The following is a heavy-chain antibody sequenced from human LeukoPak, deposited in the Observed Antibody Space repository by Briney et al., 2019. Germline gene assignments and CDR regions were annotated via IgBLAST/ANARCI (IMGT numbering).Heavy chain of an antibody. J-gene: IGHJ6*03. CDR1: GYTFTGYY. CDR2: MNPNSGNT. CDR3: ARGPKYYDILTGYYWYYYYYMDV. Sequence: ASVKVSCKASGYTFTGYYMHWVRQAPGQGLEWMGWMNPNSGNTGYAQKFQGRVTITRNTSISTAYMELSSLRSEDTAVYYCARGPKYYDILTGYYWYYYYYMDVWGKGTTVTVSS. V-gene: IGHV1-8*03. D-gene: IGHD3-9*01.